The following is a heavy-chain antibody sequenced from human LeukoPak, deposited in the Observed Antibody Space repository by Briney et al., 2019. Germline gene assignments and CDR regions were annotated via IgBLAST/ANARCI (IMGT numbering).Heavy chain of an antibody. CDR3: ARDQGYSSSWYSRNYYYGMDV. D-gene: IGHD6-13*01. CDR2: AYYRSKWYN. V-gene: IGHV6-1*01. J-gene: IGHJ6*02. CDR1: GDSVSSNSAA. Sequence: SQTLSLTCAISGDSVSSNSAAWNWIRQSPSRGLEWLGRAYYRSKWYNDYAISVKSRITINPDTSKNQFSLQLNSVTPEDTAVYYCARDQGYSSSWYSRNYYYGMDVWGQGTTVTVSS.